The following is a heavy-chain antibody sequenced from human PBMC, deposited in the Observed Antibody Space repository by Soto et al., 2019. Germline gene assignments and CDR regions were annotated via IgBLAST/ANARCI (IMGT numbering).Heavy chain of an antibody. J-gene: IGHJ5*02. CDR1: GFTFSTND. Sequence: EVQLLESGGGLVQPGGSRRLSCAASGFTFSTNDMGWVRQVPGKGLEWVSLISGSGGSTYYAGSVRGRFTISRDNSNDTLYLLMNSLRAEDTAQYYCAKSASGTNSGLRSWGQGTLVTVSS. V-gene: IGHV3-23*01. D-gene: IGHD1-1*01. CDR3: AKSASGTNSGLRS. CDR2: ISGSGGST.